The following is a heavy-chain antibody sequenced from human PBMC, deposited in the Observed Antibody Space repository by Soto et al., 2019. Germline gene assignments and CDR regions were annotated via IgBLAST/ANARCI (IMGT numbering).Heavy chain of an antibody. D-gene: IGHD1-26*01. CDR3: ARRGIVGATTNYYYYGMDV. CDR1: GGTFSSYA. CDR2: IIPIFGTA. V-gene: IGHV1-69*13. J-gene: IGHJ6*02. Sequence: GASVKVSCKASGGTFSSYAISWVRQAPGQGLEWMGGIIPIFGTANYAQKFQGRVTITADESTSTAYMELSSLRSEDTAVYYCARRGIVGATTNYYYYGMDVWGQGATVTVSS.